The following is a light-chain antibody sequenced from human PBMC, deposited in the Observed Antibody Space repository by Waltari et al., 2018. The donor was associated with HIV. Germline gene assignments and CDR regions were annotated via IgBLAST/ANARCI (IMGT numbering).Light chain of an antibody. CDR1: KLGHKS. J-gene: IGLJ2*01. V-gene: IGLV3-1*01. Sequence: SYELTQPPSVSVSPGQTALITCSGDKLGHKSVSWYQQRPGQSPLLVIYQDNKRPSGIPERFSGSNSGNTATLTIRGTQAMDEADYYCQAWDSTSYVVFGGGTKLTVL. CDR2: QDN. CDR3: QAWDSTSYVV.